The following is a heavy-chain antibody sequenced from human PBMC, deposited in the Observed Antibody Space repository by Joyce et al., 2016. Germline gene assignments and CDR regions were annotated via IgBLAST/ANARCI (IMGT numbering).Heavy chain of an antibody. CDR1: RFIFSDHH. CDR3: ARHGHGESLDY. Sequence: VQLVESGGGLVQTGGSVRLSCAASRFIFSDHHMDWVRQVPGEGLAWVGRIRNKMRSYATQYGASVKGRFITSRDDSKDSLYLQMNSLKTEDTAVYYCARHGHGESLDYWGQGTLVTVSS. D-gene: IGHD4-17*01. CDR2: IRNKMRSYAT. V-gene: IGHV3-72*01. J-gene: IGHJ4*02.